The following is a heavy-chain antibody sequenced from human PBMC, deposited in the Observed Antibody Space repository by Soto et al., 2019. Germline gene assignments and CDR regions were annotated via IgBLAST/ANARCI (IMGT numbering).Heavy chain of an antibody. V-gene: IGHV6-1*01. CDR3: AGVFGNIYCYGMEV. J-gene: IGHJ6*02. CDR2: TDXXSKCYN. Sequence: SQTLSLTLAISGASVSSHTSASNWVSQSPSRGLEWLGRTDXXSKCYNDHAVSVKSRITIXPDTSKNQXSLQLNCVTPEDPAVYYWAGVFGNIYCYGMEVGGQGTTVTVSS. D-gene: IGHD2-15*01. CDR1: GASVSSHTSA.